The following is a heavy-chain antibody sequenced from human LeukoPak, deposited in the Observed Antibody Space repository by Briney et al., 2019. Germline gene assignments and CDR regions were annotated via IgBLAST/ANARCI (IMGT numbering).Heavy chain of an antibody. CDR3: AREGIPEYSSGWNWYYFDY. Sequence: PGRSLRPSCAASGFTFSSYAMHWVRQAPGKGLEWVAVISYDGSNKYYADSVKGRFTISRDNAKNSLYLQMNSLRAEDTAVYYCAREGIPEYSSGWNWYYFDYWGQGTLVTVSS. J-gene: IGHJ4*02. V-gene: IGHV3-30-3*01. CDR1: GFTFSSYA. CDR2: ISYDGSNK. D-gene: IGHD6-19*01.